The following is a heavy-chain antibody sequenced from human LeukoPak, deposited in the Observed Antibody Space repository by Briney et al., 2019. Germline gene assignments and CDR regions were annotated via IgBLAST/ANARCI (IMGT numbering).Heavy chain of an antibody. J-gene: IGHJ4*02. CDR3: AKPVTVTTTDY. CDR2: IRSKAYGGTT. CDR1: GFTFGDYA. V-gene: IGHV3-49*04. D-gene: IGHD4-17*01. Sequence: PGGSLRLSCTASGFTFGDYAMSWVRQAPGKGLEWVGFIRSKAYGGTTEYAASVKGRFTISRDDSKSIAYLQMNSLKTEDTAVYYCAKPVTVTTTDYWGQGTLVTVSS.